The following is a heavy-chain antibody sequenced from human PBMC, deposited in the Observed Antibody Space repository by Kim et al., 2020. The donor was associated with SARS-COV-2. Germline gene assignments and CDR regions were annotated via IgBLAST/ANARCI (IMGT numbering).Heavy chain of an antibody. V-gene: IGHV1-24*01. CDR1: GYTLTELS. CDR3: ASAPVVRGNPTNYYYYYDMDV. D-gene: IGHD3-10*01. Sequence: ASVKVSCKVSGYTLTELSMHWVRQAPGKGLEWMGGFDPGDGETVYAQKFQGRFTMTEDTSTDTAYMELSSLRSEDTAGYYCASAPVVRGNPTNYYYYYDMDVWGQGTAVTVSS. J-gene: IGHJ6*02. CDR2: FDPGDGET.